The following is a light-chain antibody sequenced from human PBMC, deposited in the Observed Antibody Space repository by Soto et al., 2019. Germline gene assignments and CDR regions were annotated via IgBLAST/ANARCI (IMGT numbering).Light chain of an antibody. CDR3: SSSAGIYHYLV. Sequence: QSVLTQPPSASGSPGQSVTITCSGTSSDVGEENYVSWYQQHPGKVPKLILYEVSKRPSGVPDRFSGSKSGYTASLTVSGLQTEDEAFYYCSSSAGIYHYLVFGGGTQLTVL. J-gene: IGLJ3*02. V-gene: IGLV2-8*01. CDR1: SSDVGEENY. CDR2: EVS.